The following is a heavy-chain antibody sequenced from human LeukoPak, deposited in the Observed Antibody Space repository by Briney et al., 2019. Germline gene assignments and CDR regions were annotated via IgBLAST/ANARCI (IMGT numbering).Heavy chain of an antibody. CDR2: IYSGGST. D-gene: IGHD4-17*01. Sequence: GGSLRLSCAASGFTVSSNYMSRVRQAPGKGLEWVSAIYSGGSTYYADSVKGRFTISRDNSKNTLYLQMNSLRAEDTAVYYCARGTTVTPDWYFDLWGRGTLVTVSS. J-gene: IGHJ2*01. CDR1: GFTVSSNY. V-gene: IGHV3-66*01. CDR3: ARGTTVTPDWYFDL.